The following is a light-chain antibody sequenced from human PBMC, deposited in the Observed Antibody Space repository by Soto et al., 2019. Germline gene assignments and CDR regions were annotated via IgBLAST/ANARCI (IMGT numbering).Light chain of an antibody. V-gene: IGKV3-20*01. CDR2: GAS. CDR3: QQYTSSPRT. J-gene: IGKJ1*01. CDR1: QSVWRNY. Sequence: EIELTQSPGTLSLSPGERASLSCRASQSVWRNYLAWYQQKPGRAPRLLVYGASSRAAGIPDRFSGSGSGTDFTLNISRLEPEDFAVYYCQQYTSSPRTFGQGTKVAIK.